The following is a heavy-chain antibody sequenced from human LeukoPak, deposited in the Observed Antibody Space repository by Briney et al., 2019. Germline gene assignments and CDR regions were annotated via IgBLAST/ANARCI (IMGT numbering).Heavy chain of an antibody. CDR2: IYPGDSDT. Sequence: GESLKISCKGSGYSFTSYWIGWVRQMPGKGLEWMGIIYPGDSDTRYSPSFQGQVTISADKSISPAYLQWSSLKASDTAMYYCARATFDFTDGMDVWGQGTTVTVSS. V-gene: IGHV5-51*01. J-gene: IGHJ6*02. CDR1: GYSFTSYW. CDR3: ARATFDFTDGMDV.